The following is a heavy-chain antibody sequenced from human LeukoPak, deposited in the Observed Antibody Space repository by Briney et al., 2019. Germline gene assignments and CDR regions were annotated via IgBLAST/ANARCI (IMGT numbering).Heavy chain of an antibody. J-gene: IGHJ4*02. Sequence: GRSLRLSCAASGFTFSSYGMHWVRQAPGKGLEWVAVISYDGSNKYYADSVKGRFTISRDNSKNTLYLQMNSLRAEDTAVYYCARDPDSSGWYVDYWGQGTLVTVSS. D-gene: IGHD6-19*01. CDR1: GFTFSSYG. V-gene: IGHV3-30*03. CDR3: ARDPDSSGWYVDY. CDR2: ISYDGSNK.